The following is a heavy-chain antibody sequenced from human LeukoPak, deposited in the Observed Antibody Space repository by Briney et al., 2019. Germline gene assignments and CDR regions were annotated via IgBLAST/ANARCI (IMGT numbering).Heavy chain of an antibody. V-gene: IGHV1-2*02. Sequence: ASVKVSCKASGYTFTGYYMHWVRQAPGQGLEWMGWINPDSGGTNPAQKFQGRVTMTRDTSISTAYMELSRLTSDDTAVYYCARTKAYCGGDCYSDYWGQGTLVTVSS. CDR2: INPDSGGT. CDR3: ARTKAYCGGDCYSDY. D-gene: IGHD2-21*02. CDR1: GYTFTGYY. J-gene: IGHJ4*02.